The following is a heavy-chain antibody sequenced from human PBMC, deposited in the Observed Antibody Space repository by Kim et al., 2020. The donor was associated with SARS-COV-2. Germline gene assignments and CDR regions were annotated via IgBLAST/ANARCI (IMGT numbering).Heavy chain of an antibody. J-gene: IGHJ1*01. V-gene: IGHV4-34*01. CDR1: GGSFSGYY. Sequence: SETLSLTCAVYGGSFSGYYWSWIRQPPGKGLEWIGEINHSGSTNYNPSLKSRVTISVDTSKNQFSLKLSSVTAADTAVYYCAGGMVRGRPSVTQHWGQGTLVTVSS. CDR3: AGGMVRGRPSVTQH. D-gene: IGHD3-10*01. CDR2: INHSGST.